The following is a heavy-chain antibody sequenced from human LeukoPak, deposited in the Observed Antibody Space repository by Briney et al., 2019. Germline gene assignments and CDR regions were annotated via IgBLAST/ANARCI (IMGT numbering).Heavy chain of an antibody. D-gene: IGHD6-13*01. V-gene: IGHV3-23*01. CDR2: ISGSGGST. J-gene: IGHJ4*02. CDR1: GFTFSSYA. CDR3: AKDQQQQLVFDY. Sequence: LPGGSLRLSCAASGFTFSSYAMSWVRQAPGKGLEWVSAISGSGGSTYYADSVKGRFTISRDNSKNTLYLQMNSLRAEDTAVYYCAKDQQQQLVFDYWGQGALVTVSS.